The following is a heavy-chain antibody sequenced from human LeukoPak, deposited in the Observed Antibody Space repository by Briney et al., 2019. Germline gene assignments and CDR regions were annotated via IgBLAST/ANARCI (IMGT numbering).Heavy chain of an antibody. J-gene: IGHJ4*02. Sequence: SETLSLTCTVSGGSISSSSYYWDWVRQPPGKGLEWIGSIYYSGSTYYNPSLKSRVTISVDTSKNQFSLKLSSVTAADTAVYYCARMYGDYEDYFDYWGQGTLVTVSS. CDR3: ARMYGDYEDYFDY. CDR2: IYYSGST. D-gene: IGHD4-17*01. CDR1: GGSISSSSYY. V-gene: IGHV4-39*07.